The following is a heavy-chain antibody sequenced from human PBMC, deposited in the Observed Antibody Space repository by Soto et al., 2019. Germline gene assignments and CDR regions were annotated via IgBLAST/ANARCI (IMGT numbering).Heavy chain of an antibody. CDR1: GYTFTGYY. V-gene: IGHV1-2*02. D-gene: IGHD3-22*01. CDR3: ARVYYDSSGYYPHRMAKINWFDP. CDR2: INPNSGGT. J-gene: IGHJ5*02. Sequence: GASVKVSCKASGYTFTGYYMHWARQAPGQGLEWMGWINPNSGGTNYAQKFQGRVTMTRDTSISTAYMELSRLRSDDTAVYYCARVYYDSSGYYPHRMAKINWFDPWGQGTLVTVSS.